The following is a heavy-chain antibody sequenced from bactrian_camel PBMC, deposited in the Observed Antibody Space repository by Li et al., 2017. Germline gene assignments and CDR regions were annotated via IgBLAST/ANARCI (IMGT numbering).Heavy chain of an antibody. CDR3: AARPHHSDYGCSTAQSRSLLLS. Sequence: QLVESGGGSVQAGGSLRLSCAASGFTLSTYFMSWVRQAPGKGLEWVSSIYSDGTSSYYADPVKGRFTISQDNAKKTVYLQMNSLKPEDTAMYYCAARPHHSDYGCSTAQSRSLLLSGARGPRSPSP. CDR2: IYSDGTSS. J-gene: IGHJ6*01. CDR1: GFTLSTYF. D-gene: IGHD4*01. V-gene: IGHV3-2*01.